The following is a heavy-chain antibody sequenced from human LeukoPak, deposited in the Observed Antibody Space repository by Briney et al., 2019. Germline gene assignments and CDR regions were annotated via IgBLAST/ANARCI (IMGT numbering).Heavy chain of an antibody. CDR2: VSPPGGGT. CDR3: ARDLAWGAFDY. V-gene: IGHV3-23*01. J-gene: IGHJ4*02. D-gene: IGHD7-27*01. CDR1: GFSFSYHG. Sequence: GGSLRLSCVASGFSFSYHGMNWVRLAPGKGLEWVSGVSPPGGGTYFADSVKGRFTISRDDSRNTLSLQMNSLRVEDTAVYYCARDLAWGAFDYWGQGILVAVSS.